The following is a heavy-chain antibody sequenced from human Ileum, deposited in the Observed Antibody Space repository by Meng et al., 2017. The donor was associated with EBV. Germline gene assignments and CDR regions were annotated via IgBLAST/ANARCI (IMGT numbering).Heavy chain of an antibody. CDR1: GFTLSNHA. Sequence: QGHLGEAGGGVCKAGRSLKLSCVTSGFTLSNHAMHWVRQAPGKGLEWVAVISSDGSRKYYADSVTGQFTISRDNSENTLYLQMNSLRVEDTAVYSCARDIAVGGTVGAIDYWGQGTLVTVSS. J-gene: IGHJ4*02. CDR3: ARDIAVGGTVGAIDY. CDR2: ISSDGSRK. V-gene: IGHV3-30-3*01. D-gene: IGHD6-19*01.